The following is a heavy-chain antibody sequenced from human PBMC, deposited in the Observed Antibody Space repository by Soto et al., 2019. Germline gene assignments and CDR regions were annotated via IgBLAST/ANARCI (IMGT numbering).Heavy chain of an antibody. Sequence: EVQLLESGGGLVQPGGSLRLSCAASGFTFSSYAMSWVRQAPGKGLEWVSGISGSGVSTYYADSVKGLFTISRDNAKSTLYLQMNSLRAEDTSVYYCSKDRESIATLSIDYWGQGPLVTVSS. D-gene: IGHD6-6*01. CDR2: ISGSGVST. V-gene: IGHV3-23*01. CDR3: SKDRESIATLSIDY. CDR1: GFTFSSYA. J-gene: IGHJ4*02.